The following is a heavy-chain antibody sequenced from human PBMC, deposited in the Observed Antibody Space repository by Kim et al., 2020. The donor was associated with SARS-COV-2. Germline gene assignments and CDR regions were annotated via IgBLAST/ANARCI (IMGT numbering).Heavy chain of an antibody. D-gene: IGHD2-8*01. CDR3: ARDRPHGYCTDY. V-gene: IGHV3-48*02. CDR1: GFPLNTYA. J-gene: IGHJ4*02. CDR2: INHDNTAI. Sequence: GGSLRLSCVASGFPLNTYAMNWVRQAPGKGLEWLSYINHDNTAIYYADSVRGRFTISRDNAKNSLFLQLNSLRDEDTAVYYCARDRPHGYCTDYWGQGTL.